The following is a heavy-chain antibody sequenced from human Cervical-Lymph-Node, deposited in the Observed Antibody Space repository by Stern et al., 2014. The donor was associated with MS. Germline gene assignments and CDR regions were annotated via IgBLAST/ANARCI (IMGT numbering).Heavy chain of an antibody. CDR3: VTGRGYMSGQPDFDY. CDR1: GFRFSRYS. V-gene: IGHV3-30*03. Sequence: MQLVESGGGVVQPGGSLRLSCAAYGFRFSRYSIQWVRQAQGKGLEWAAVNSYDGSNTHYGVSVKGRFTISRNNSKNMLFLHMNSLSAEDTAVYYCVTGRGYMSGQPDFDYWGQGALVTVTS. J-gene: IGHJ4*02. D-gene: IGHD5-18*01. CDR2: NSYDGSNT.